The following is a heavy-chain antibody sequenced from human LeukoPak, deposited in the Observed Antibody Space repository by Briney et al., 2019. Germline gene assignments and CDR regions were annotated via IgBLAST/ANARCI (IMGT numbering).Heavy chain of an antibody. J-gene: IGHJ5*02. V-gene: IGHV4-34*01. CDR2: INHSGST. CDR3: ALQPARRLSWFDP. Sequence: SETLSLTCAVYGGSFSDYYWSWIRQPPGKGLEWIGEINHSGSTTYYPSLKSRVTISVDTSKNQFSLRLSSVTAADTAVYYCALQPARRLSWFDPWGQGTLVTVSS. D-gene: IGHD2-2*01. CDR1: GGSFSDYY.